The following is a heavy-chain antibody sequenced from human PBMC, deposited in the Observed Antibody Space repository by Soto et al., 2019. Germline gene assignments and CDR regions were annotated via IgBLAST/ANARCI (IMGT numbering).Heavy chain of an antibody. D-gene: IGHD2-15*01. CDR2: ISGSGGST. Sequence: EVQLLESGGGLVQPGGSLRLSCAASGFTFSSYAMSWVRQAPGKGLEWVSAISGSGGSTYYADSVKGRFTISRDNSKNTLYLQIDSLRAEDTAVYYCAKGRYCSGGSCYGGSDYWGQGTLVTVSS. V-gene: IGHV3-23*01. CDR1: GFTFSSYA. J-gene: IGHJ4*02. CDR3: AKGRYCSGGSCYGGSDY.